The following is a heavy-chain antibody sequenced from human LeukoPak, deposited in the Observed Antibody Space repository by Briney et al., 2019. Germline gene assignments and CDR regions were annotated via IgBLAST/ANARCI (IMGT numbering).Heavy chain of an antibody. CDR3: WRQGSSGWYTWVGY. D-gene: IGHD6-19*01. Sequence: GEPLKISCQASGYSFTSYWIGWVRQLPGKGLEWMEIIDPGDSDTTYSPSFQAQVTISADKYISTAYLQRISLKASDAAMYYCWRQGSSGWYTWVGYWGQGTLVTVSS. CDR1: GYSFTSYW. CDR2: IDPGDSDT. J-gene: IGHJ4*02. V-gene: IGHV5-51*01.